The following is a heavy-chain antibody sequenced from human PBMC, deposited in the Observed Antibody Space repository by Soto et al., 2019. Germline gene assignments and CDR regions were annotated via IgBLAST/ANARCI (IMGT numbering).Heavy chain of an antibody. J-gene: IGHJ4*02. D-gene: IGHD3-16*01. CDR1: GFTFSSHA. V-gene: IGHV3-21*01. CDR2: IDSSSSFI. Sequence: EVQLVESGGSLVKPGGSLRLSCAASGFTFSSHAMNWVRQAPGKGLEWISSIDSSSSFIYYADSVKGRFTLSRDNAKNSVFLHMSSLRADDMAVYYCARVPLCFGEVGYVDYWGQAALVTASP. CDR3: ARVPLCFGEVGYVDY.